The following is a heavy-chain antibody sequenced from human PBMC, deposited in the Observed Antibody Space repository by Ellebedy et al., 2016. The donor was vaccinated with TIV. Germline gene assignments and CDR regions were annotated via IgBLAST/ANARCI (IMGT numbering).Heavy chain of an antibody. Sequence: GSLRLSCSVSGDSIASDSYYWGWIRQPPGKGLEWIGLIHYGGGTYYSPSLKSRVTISVDTSKNVFSLKLSSVTAADTAVYYCARQCCSSTSCFFDYWGQGTLVTVSS. V-gene: IGHV4-39*01. CDR1: GDSIASDSYY. CDR3: ARQCCSSTSCFFDY. D-gene: IGHD2-2*01. CDR2: IHYGGGT. J-gene: IGHJ4*02.